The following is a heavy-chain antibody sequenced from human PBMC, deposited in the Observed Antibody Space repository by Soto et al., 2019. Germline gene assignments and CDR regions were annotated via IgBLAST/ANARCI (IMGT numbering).Heavy chain of an antibody. D-gene: IGHD6-6*01. CDR1: GGTFSSYA. Sequence: QVQLVQSGAEVKKPGSSVKVSCKASGGTFSSYAISWVRQAPGQGLEWMGGIIPIFGTANYAQKFQGRVTITADESTSTAYMELSSLRSEDTAVYSCAGDYTPPAGTRSSHTNWSAPGGQETLVTVSS. CDR3: AGDYTPPAGTRSSHTNWSAP. V-gene: IGHV1-69*01. CDR2: IIPIFGTA. J-gene: IGHJ5*02.